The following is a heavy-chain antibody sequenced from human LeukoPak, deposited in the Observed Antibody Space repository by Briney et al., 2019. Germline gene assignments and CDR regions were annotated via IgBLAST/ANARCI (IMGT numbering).Heavy chain of an antibody. Sequence: PSETLSLTCAVYGGSFSGYYWSWIRQPPGKGLEWIGSIYHSGSTYYNPSLKSRVTISVDTSKNQFSLKLSSVTAADTAVYYCARVYGSGSYYLSFDYWGQGTLVTVSS. V-gene: IGHV4-34*01. CDR3: ARVYGSGSYYLSFDY. D-gene: IGHD3-10*01. J-gene: IGHJ4*02. CDR2: IYHSGST. CDR1: GGSFSGYY.